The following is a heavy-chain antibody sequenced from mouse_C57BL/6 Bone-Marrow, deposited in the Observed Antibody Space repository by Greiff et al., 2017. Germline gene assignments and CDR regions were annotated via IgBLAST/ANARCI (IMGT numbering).Heavy chain of an antibody. Sequence: VQLQQSVAELVRPGASVKLSCTASGFNIKNTYMHWVKQRPEQGLEWIGRIDPANGNTKYAPKFPGKATITADTSSNTAYLQLSSLTSEHTAIYYCASPIWDSYWYFDVWGTGTTVTVSS. J-gene: IGHJ1*03. V-gene: IGHV14-3*01. CDR2: IDPANGNT. CDR1: GFNIKNTY. D-gene: IGHD4-1*01. CDR3: ASPIWDSYWYFDV.